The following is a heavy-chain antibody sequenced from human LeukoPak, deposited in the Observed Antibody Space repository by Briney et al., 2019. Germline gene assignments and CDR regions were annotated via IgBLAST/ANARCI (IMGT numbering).Heavy chain of an antibody. CDR3: AKDDGSGSH. V-gene: IGHV3-30*18. CDR2: ISYDGSNK. Sequence: GGSLRLSCAASGFTFSSYGMHWVRQAPGKGLEWVAVISYDGSNKYYADSVKGRFTISRDNSKNTLYLQMNSLRAEDTAVYYCAKDDGSGSHWGQGTLVTVSS. CDR1: GFTFSSYG. D-gene: IGHD3-10*01. J-gene: IGHJ4*02.